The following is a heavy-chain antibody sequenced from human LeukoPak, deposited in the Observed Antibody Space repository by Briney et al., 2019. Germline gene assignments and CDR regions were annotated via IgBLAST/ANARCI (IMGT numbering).Heavy chain of an antibody. CDR3: AKVDY. Sequence: GGSLRLSCAASGFTLSGYGMHWVRQAPGKGLEWVAFIHYDATNKYYTDSVKGRFTISRDNSKNTLYLQMNSLRAEDTAVYYCAKVDYWGKGTTVTVFS. CDR1: GFTLSGYG. J-gene: IGHJ6*04. V-gene: IGHV3-30*02. CDR2: IHYDATNK. D-gene: IGHD3-16*01.